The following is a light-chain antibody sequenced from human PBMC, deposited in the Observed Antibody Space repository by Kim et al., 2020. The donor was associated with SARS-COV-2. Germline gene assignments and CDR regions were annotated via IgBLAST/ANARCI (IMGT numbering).Light chain of an antibody. V-gene: IGKV3-20*01. CDR1: QSVSSTY. CDR3: QQYGSSPKLT. CDR2: GAS. J-gene: IGKJ4*01. Sequence: EIVLTQSPGTVSLSPGERATLSCRASQSVSSTYLAWYQQKPGQAPRLLIYGASSRATGIPDSFSGSGSGTDFTLTISRLEPEDFAVYYCQQYGSSPKLTFGGGTKVDIK.